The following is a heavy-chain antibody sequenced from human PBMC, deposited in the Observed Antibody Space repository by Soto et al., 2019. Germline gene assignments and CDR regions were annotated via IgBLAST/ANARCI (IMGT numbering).Heavy chain of an antibody. J-gene: IGHJ6*02. CDR3: AKERCGSYLGMDV. V-gene: IGHV3-30*18. CDR2: ISYDGSNK. Sequence: QVQLVESGGGVVQPGRSLRLSCAASGFTFSSYGMHWVRQAPGKGLEWVAVISYDGSNKYYADSVKGRFTISRDNSKNTLYLQMNSLRAEDTAVYYFAKERCGSYLGMDVWGQGTTVTVSS. CDR1: GFTFSSYG. D-gene: IGHD1-26*01.